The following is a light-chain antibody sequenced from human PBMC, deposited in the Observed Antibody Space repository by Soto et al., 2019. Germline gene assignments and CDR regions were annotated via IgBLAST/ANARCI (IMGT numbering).Light chain of an antibody. Sequence: DIVLTQSPGTLSFSPGDSATLSCRASQSVPRTYLAWYQQKPGQAPSLLIYGESSRATGISXRFSGSGSGTDLTLTISRLEPEDFGVYYCQXYGSSHWTXGQGTKVDI. CDR3: QXYGSSHWT. V-gene: IGKV3-20*01. CDR2: GES. J-gene: IGKJ1*01. CDR1: QSVPRTY.